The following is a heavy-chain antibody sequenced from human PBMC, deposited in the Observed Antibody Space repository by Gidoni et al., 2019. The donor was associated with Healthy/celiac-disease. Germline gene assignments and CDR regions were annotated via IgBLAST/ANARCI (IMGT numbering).Heavy chain of an antibody. J-gene: IGHJ5*02. V-gene: IGHV4-34*01. CDR2: INHSGST. CDR3: ARGPRTDTYYYGSGSYYRWFDP. D-gene: IGHD3-10*01. Sequence: QVQLQQWGAGLLKPSETLSLTCAVYGGSFSGYYWSWIRQPPGKGLEWIGEINHSGSTNYTPSLKSRVTISVDTSKNQFSLKLSSVTTADTAVYYCARGPRTDTYYYGSGSYYRWFDPWGQGTLVTVSS. CDR1: GGSFSGYY.